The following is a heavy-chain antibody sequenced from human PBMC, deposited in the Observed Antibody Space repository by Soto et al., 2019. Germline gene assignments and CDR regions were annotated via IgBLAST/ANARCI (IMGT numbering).Heavy chain of an antibody. CDR3: ARDYSSSWYGMDV. D-gene: IGHD6-13*01. J-gene: IGHJ6*02. V-gene: IGHV3-30-3*01. CDR2: ITYAGSNK. Sequence: QVQLVESGGGVVQPGRSLRLSCAASGFTFSSYAMHWVRQAPGKGLEWVAVITYAGSNKYYADSVKGRFTISRDNSKNTLYLQMNSLRAEDTAVYYCARDYSSSWYGMDVWGQGTTVTVSS. CDR1: GFTFSSYA.